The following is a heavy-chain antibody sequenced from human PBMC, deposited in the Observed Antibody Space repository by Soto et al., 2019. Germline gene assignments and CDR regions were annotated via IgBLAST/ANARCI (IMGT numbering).Heavy chain of an antibody. D-gene: IGHD3-16*01. V-gene: IGHV4-34*01. CDR2: INHSGST. CDR1: GWSFSGYY. CDR3: LVDEGGMWDY. J-gene: IGHJ4*02. Sequence: PSETLSLTCAVYGWSFSGYYWSWIRQPPGKGLEWIGEINHSGSTNYNPSLKSRVTISVDTSKNQFSLKLSSVTAADTAVYYCLVDEGGMWDYWGQGTLVTVSS.